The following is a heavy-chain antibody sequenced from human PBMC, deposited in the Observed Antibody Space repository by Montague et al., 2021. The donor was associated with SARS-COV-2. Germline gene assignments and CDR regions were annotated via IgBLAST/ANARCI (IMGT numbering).Heavy chain of an antibody. CDR2: INHSGST. CDR1: GGSFSDYY. CDR3: AGGAPTISMILVVMTGAGWYFDL. V-gene: IGHV4-34*01. J-gene: IGHJ2*01. D-gene: IGHD3-22*01. Sequence: SETLSLTYAVYGGSFSDYYWSWIRQPPGKGLEWIGEINHSGSTNYNPSLRSRVTISVDTSKNQFSLKLSAVTAADTAVYYCAGGAPTISMILVVMTGAGWYFDLWGRGTLVTVSS.